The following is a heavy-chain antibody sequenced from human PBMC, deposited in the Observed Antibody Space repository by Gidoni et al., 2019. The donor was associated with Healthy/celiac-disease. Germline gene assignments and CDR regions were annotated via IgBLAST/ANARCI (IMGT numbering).Heavy chain of an antibody. CDR3: ARGGYSSSLVPFDY. V-gene: IGHV3-21*01. CDR2: ISSSSSYI. D-gene: IGHD6-13*01. Sequence: EVQLVESGGGLVKPGGSLRLSCAASGFTFGRYSMNLVRQAPGKGLEWVSSISSSSSYIYYADSVKGRFTISRDNAKNSLYLQMNSLRAEDTAVYYCARGGYSSSLVPFDYWGQGTLVTVSS. CDR1: GFTFGRYS. J-gene: IGHJ4*02.